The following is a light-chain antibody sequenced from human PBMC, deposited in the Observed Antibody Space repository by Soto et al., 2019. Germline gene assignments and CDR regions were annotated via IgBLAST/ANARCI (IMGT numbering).Light chain of an antibody. V-gene: IGKV3-20*01. J-gene: IGKJ5*01. CDR2: GAS. Sequence: EIVLTQSPGTLSLSPGERATLSCRASQSVSSSYLAWYQQKPGQAPRLLIYGASSRATGIPERFSGSGSGTDFTLTISRLEPEDFAVYYCQQYGSAPHITFGQGTRLEIK. CDR1: QSVSSSY. CDR3: QQYGSAPHIT.